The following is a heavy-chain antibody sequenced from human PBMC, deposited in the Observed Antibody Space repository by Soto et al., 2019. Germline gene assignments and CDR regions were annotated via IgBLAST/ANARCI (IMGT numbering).Heavy chain of an antibody. D-gene: IGHD2-2*01. J-gene: IGHJ3*02. CDR3: AKDTGDIVLVPAANPDAFDI. V-gene: IGHV3-9*01. CDR2: ISWNSGSI. Sequence: GGSLRLCCAASGFTFDDYAMHWVRQAPGKGLEWVSGISWNSGSIGYADSVKGRFTISRDNAKNSLYLQMNSLRAEDTALYYCAKDTGDIVLVPAANPDAFDIWGQGTMVTVS. CDR1: GFTFDDYA.